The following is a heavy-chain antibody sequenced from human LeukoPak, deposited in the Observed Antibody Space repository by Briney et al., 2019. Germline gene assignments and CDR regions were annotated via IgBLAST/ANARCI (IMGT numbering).Heavy chain of an antibody. J-gene: IGHJ4*02. Sequence: PGGSLRLSCAASGFTFSGYSMNWVRQAPGKGLEWVANIKQDGSEKHYVDSVKGRFTISRDNAKNSLYLQMNSLRAEDTAVYYCARDLYGDYSPFDYWGQGTLVTVSS. CDR1: GFTFSGYS. CDR3: ARDLYGDYSPFDY. D-gene: IGHD4-17*01. CDR2: IKQDGSEK. V-gene: IGHV3-7*04.